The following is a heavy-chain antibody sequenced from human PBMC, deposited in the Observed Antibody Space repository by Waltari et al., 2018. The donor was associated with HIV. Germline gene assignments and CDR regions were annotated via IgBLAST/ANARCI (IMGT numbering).Heavy chain of an antibody. J-gene: IGHJ4*02. CDR3: ARDPQAWEEIFDY. D-gene: IGHD1-26*01. CDR1: GFPFSSYW. Sequence: EVQLVESGGGLVQPGGSLRLSCIASGFPFSSYWMGWVRQAPGKGLEWVANMNQDGSERYYVDYVKGRFTISRDNAKNSLYLQINSLRAEDTAVYYCARDPQAWEEIFDYWGQGALVTVSS. CDR2: MNQDGSER. V-gene: IGHV3-7*01.